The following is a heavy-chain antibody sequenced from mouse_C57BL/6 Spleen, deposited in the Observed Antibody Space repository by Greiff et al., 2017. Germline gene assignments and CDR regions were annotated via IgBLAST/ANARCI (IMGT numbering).Heavy chain of an antibody. J-gene: IGHJ4*01. CDR1: GYAFSSYW. CDR3: VRGTGTRKMDY. Sequence: QVQLRQSGAELVKPGASVKISCKASGYAFSSYWMNWVKQRPGKGLEWIGQIYPGDGDTNYNGKFKGKATLTADKSSSTAYMQLSSLTSEDSAVYFCVRGTGTRKMDYWGQGTSVTVSS. V-gene: IGHV1-80*01. D-gene: IGHD4-1*01. CDR2: IYPGDGDT.